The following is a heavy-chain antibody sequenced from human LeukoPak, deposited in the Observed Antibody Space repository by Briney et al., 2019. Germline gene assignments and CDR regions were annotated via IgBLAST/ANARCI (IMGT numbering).Heavy chain of an antibody. CDR2: ITGNGGST. Sequence: GGSLRLSCAASGFTFSTYSMRWVRQAPGKGLEYVSAITGNGGSTFYADSVKGRFTISRDNSKNTLYLQMNSLRAEDTAVYYCAKVRGYANYYYYYGMDVWGQGTTVTVSS. D-gene: IGHD3-10*01. J-gene: IGHJ6*02. V-gene: IGHV3-64*02. CDR3: AKVRGYANYYYYYGMDV. CDR1: GFTFSTYS.